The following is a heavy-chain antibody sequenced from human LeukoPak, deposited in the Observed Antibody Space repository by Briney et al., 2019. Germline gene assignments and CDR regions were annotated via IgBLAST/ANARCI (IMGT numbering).Heavy chain of an antibody. J-gene: IGHJ4*02. V-gene: IGHV3-21*06. D-gene: IGHD3-3*01. Sequence: GGSLRLSCVASGFTFNTYNMHWVRQAPGKGLEWVSTISSSACTYNYYADSVKGRFTISRDNAKNLLYLQMNSLRAEDTAVFYCARGTNWSPLDFDYWGQGILVTVSS. CDR3: ARGTNWSPLDFDY. CDR1: GFTFNTYN. CDR2: ISSSACTYN.